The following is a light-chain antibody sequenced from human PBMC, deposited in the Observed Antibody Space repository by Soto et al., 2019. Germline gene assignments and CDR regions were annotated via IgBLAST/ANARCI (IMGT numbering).Light chain of an antibody. CDR3: QKYSSAPFT. CDR1: QAIGVY. CDR2: AAS. Sequence: DIQVTQYTSSLSASLGDRVTITCRANQAIGVYLAWFRQQPGKVPKLLIYAASALQSGVPSRFSGSGSGTGFPLTISSLQPEDIATYDCQKYSSAPFTFGGGTKVEI. J-gene: IGKJ4*02. V-gene: IGKV1-27*01.